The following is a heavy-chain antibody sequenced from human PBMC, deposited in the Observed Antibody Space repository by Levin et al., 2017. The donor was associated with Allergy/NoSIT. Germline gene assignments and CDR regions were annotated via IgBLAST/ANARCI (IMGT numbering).Heavy chain of an antibody. J-gene: IGHJ4*02. CDR3: ATGEAGELSTTSRLDY. Sequence: GGSLRLSCAASGFTFSSYALSWVRQAPGKGLEWVSAISGSGGSTYYADSVKGRFTISRDNSKNTLYLQMNSLRAEDTAVYYCATGEAGELSTTSRLDYWGQGTLDTVAS. V-gene: IGHV3-23*01. CDR1: GFTFSSYA. CDR2: ISGSGGST. D-gene: IGHD3-16*02.